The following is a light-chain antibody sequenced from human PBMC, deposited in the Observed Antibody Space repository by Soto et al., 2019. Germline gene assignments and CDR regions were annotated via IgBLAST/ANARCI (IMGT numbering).Light chain of an antibody. V-gene: IGLV2-14*01. J-gene: IGLJ3*02. CDR2: EVS. CDR3: SSYTSSSTLV. Sequence: QSALTQPASVSGSPGQSITFSCTGTSSDVGAYNYVSWYQQHPGKAPKLMIYEVSNRPSGVSNRFSGSKSGNTASLTISGLRAEDEADYYCSSYTSSSTLVFGGGTKLTVL. CDR1: SSDVGAYNY.